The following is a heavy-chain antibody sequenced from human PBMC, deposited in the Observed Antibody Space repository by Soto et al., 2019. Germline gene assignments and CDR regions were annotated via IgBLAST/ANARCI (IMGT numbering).Heavy chain of an antibody. CDR1: GFTFTSSA. CDR2: IVVGSGNT. D-gene: IGHD1-26*01. J-gene: IGHJ4*02. V-gene: IGHV1-58*01. CDR3: AAVGAIPSYFDY. Sequence: SVKDSCKASGFTFTSSAVQWVRQARGQRLEWIGWIVVGSGNTNYAQKFQERVTITRDMSTSTAYMELSSLRSEDTAVYYCAAVGAIPSYFDYWGQGTLVTVSS.